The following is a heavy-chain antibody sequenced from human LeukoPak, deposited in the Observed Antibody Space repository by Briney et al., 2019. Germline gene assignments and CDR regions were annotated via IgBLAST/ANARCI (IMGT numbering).Heavy chain of an antibody. CDR2: IIPIFGTA. CDR3: ARLVLGSGSRGFDY. V-gene: IGHV1-69*06. CDR1: GGTFSSYA. J-gene: IGHJ4*02. D-gene: IGHD3-10*01. Sequence: SVTVSCKASGGTFSSYAISWVRQAPGQGLEWMGGIIPIFGTANYAQKFQGRVTITADKSTSTAYMELRSLRSDDTAVFYCARLVLGSGSRGFDYWGQGTLVTVSS.